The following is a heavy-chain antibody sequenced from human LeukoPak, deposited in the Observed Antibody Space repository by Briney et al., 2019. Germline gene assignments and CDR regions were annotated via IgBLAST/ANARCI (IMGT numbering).Heavy chain of an antibody. CDR1: GFTFSDYY. V-gene: IGHV3-72*01. J-gene: IGHJ6*02. CDR3: ARGASGNYNYHYGMDV. D-gene: IGHD3-10*01. Sequence: GGSLRLSCVASGFTFSDYYMDWVRQDPGKGLEWVARSRGKAKTYTTEYAASVKGRFTISRDESKNSLYLQMHSLIIEDTAVYYCARGASGNYNYHYGMDVWGQGTTVTVSS. CDR2: SRGKAKTYTT.